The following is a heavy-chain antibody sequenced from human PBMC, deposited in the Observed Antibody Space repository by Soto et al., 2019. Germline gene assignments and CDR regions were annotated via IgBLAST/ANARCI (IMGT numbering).Heavy chain of an antibody. CDR2: IKPKTDGETT. Sequence: GXSLRLSCAASGFTFSNAWLSWFRQAPGTGLEWVGRIKPKTDGETTDYAAPVKGRFTISRDDSKNTLYLQMNSLKTEDTAVYYCTSLERPVSYWGQGTLVTVSS. D-gene: IGHD3-3*01. CDR1: GFTFSNAW. J-gene: IGHJ4*02. CDR3: TSLERPVSY. V-gene: IGHV3-15*01.